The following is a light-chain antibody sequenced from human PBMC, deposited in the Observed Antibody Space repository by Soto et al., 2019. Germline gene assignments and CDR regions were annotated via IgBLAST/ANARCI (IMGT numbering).Light chain of an antibody. CDR3: QSYANSLRAWV. J-gene: IGLJ3*02. CDR1: NSNIGACND. Sequence: QSVLTQPPSVSGSPGQGVTISCTGSNSNIGACNDVHWYQQLPGTAPKLFMYDDSNRPSGVPDRISGSSSATSASLAITGLQAEDEADYYCQSYANSLRAWVFGGGTKLTVL. CDR2: DDS. V-gene: IGLV1-40*01.